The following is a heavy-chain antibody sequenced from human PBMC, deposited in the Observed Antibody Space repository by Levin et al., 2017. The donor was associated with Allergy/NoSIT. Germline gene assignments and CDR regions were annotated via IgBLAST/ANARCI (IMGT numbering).Heavy chain of an antibody. V-gene: IGHV4-39*01. CDR2: IYYSGST. J-gene: IGHJ4*02. D-gene: IGHD6-13*01. CDR3: ARTNVIAAAGVNY. CDR1: GGSISSSSYY. Sequence: PSETLSLTCTVSGGSISSSSYYWGWIRQPPGKGLEWIGSIYYSGSTYYNPSLKSRVTISVDTSKNQFSLKLSSVTAADTAVYYCARTNVIAAAGVNYWGQGTLVTVSS.